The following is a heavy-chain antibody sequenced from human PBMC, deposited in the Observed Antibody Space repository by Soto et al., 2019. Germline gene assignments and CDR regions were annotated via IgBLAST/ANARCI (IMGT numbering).Heavy chain of an antibody. CDR2: IYPGGVNI. J-gene: IGHJ5*02. Sequence: ASVKVSCKAIGYSFTSHYMHWVRQAPGQGLEWMGTIYPGGVNIGYAQHFQERVTFTRDMSTGTAYMELSSLTSEDTAVYYCAADRDPTDPYKWVDPWGQGTLVTVSS. CDR3: AADRDPTDPYKWVDP. D-gene: IGHD1-1*01. CDR1: GYSFTSHY. V-gene: IGHV1-46*01.